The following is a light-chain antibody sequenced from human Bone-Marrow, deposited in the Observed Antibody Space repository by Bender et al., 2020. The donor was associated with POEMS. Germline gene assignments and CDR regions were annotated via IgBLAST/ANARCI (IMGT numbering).Light chain of an antibody. CDR1: SSDVGSYNL. Sequence: QSALTQPASVSGSPGQSITISCTGTSSDVGSYNLVSWYQLRPGKAPKLIIHEVTKRPSGVSNRFSGSKSGNTASLAISGLQPDDEDDYYCCSYTSSGTLYIFGTGTKVTVL. CDR3: CSYTSSGTLYI. J-gene: IGLJ1*01. CDR2: EVT. V-gene: IGLV2-14*02.